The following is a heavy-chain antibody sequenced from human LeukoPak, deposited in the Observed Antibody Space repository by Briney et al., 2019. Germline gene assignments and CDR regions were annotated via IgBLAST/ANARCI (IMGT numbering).Heavy chain of an antibody. V-gene: IGHV3-30*04. CDR2: ISYDGSNK. J-gene: IGHJ6*02. CDR3: ARVISAAGTPPYYYYYGMDV. D-gene: IGHD6-13*01. CDR1: GFTFSTYA. Sequence: PPGGSLRLSCAASGFTFSTYAMHWVRQAPGKGLEWAAVISYDGSNKYYADSVKGRFTISRDNSRNTLFLQMNGLRAEDTAVYYCARVISAAGTPPYYYYYGMDVWGQGTTVTVSS.